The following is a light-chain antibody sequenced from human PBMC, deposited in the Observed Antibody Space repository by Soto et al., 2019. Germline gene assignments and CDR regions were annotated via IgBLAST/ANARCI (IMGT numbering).Light chain of an antibody. J-gene: IGLJ1*01. CDR3: SSYAGTDTSLV. V-gene: IGLV2-8*01. Sequence: QSALTQPPSASGSPGQSVTISCTGTSSDIGGYKYVSWYQQHPGKAPKLMMYGVTKRPSGFPDRFSGSKSGNTASLTVSGLQAEDEAAYYCSSYAGTDTSLVFATGTKVTVL. CDR1: SSDIGGYKY. CDR2: GVT.